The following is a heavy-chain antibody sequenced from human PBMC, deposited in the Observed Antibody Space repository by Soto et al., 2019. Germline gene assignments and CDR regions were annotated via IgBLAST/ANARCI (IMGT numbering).Heavy chain of an antibody. V-gene: IGHV3-23*01. CDR1: GFTFSSYA. Sequence: EVQLLESGGGLVQPGGSLRRSCAASGFTFSSYAMSWVRQAPGKGLEWVSAISGSGGSTYYADSVKGRFTISRDNSKNTLYLQMNSLRAEDTAVYYCATQILGAGMVLDYWGQGTLVTVSS. J-gene: IGHJ4*02. D-gene: IGHD3-3*01. CDR2: ISGSGGST. CDR3: ATQILGAGMVLDY.